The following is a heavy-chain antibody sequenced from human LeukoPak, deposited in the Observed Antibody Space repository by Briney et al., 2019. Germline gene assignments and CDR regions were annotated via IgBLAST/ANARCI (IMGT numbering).Heavy chain of an antibody. CDR2: ISGSGGST. CDR3: AREIAARERAWFGELRLYYYSYIDV. Sequence: GSLRLSCAASGFTFSSYAMSWVRQAPGKGLEWVSAISGSGGSTYYADSVKGRFTISRDNSKNTLYLQMNSLRAEDTAVYYCAREIAARERAWFGELRLYYYSYIDVWGKGTTVTISS. CDR1: GFTFSSYA. J-gene: IGHJ6*03. V-gene: IGHV3-23*01. D-gene: IGHD3-10*01.